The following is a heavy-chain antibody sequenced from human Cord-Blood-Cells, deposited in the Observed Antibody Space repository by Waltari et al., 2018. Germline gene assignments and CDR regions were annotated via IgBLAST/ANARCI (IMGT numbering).Heavy chain of an antibody. CDR1: GRPISRSSYY. V-gene: IGHV4-39*01. CDR2: IYYSGST. Sequence: QLQLQESGPGLVKPSETLSLTCPFSGRPISRSSYYWGWIRQPPGKGLEWIGSIYYSGSTYYNPSLKSRVTISVDTSKNQFSLKLSSVTAADTAVYYCARHDYWGQGTLVTVSS. CDR3: ARHDY. J-gene: IGHJ4*02.